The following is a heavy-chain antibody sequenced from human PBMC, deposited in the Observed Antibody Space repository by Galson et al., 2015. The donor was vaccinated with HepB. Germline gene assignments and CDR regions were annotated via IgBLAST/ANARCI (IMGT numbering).Heavy chain of an antibody. CDR2: IDTNTGDP. CDR1: GYAFTNYT. D-gene: IGHD6-19*01. J-gene: IGHJ4*02. Sequence: SVKVSCKASGYAFTNYTVNWVRQAPGQGLEWMGWIDTNTGDPTYAQGFTERIVFSLDTSVSTAYLQISSLKADDTAVYYCARWGLIGLAGLIDNWGQGSLVTVSS. V-gene: IGHV7-4-1*02. CDR3: ARWGLIGLAGLIDN.